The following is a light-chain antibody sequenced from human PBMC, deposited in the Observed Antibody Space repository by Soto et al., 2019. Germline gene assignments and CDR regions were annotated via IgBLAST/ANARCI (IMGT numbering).Light chain of an antibody. V-gene: IGLV1-44*01. CDR3: AALDASLNGVI. J-gene: IGLJ2*01. CDR2: SNN. Sequence: QSVLTQPPSASGTPGQRVTISCSGSSSNIGTYTVNWYQQVPGTAPKLLIYSNNQRPSGVPDRFSGSKSGTSASLAISGLQSEYEADYYCAALDASLNGVIFGGGTQLTVL. CDR1: SSNIGTYT.